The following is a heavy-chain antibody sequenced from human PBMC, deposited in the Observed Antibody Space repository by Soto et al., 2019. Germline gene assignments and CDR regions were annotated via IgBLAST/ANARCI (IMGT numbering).Heavy chain of an antibody. CDR1: GFTFGDYA. V-gene: IGHV3-49*03. CDR3: TRYDFWSGSPWFDP. Sequence: GGSLRLSCTASGFTFGDYAMSWFRQAPGKGLEWVGFIRSKAYGGTTEYAASVKGRFTISRDDSKSIAYLQMNSLKTEDTAVYYCTRYDFWSGSPWFDPWGQGTLVTVSS. D-gene: IGHD3-3*01. J-gene: IGHJ5*02. CDR2: IRSKAYGGTT.